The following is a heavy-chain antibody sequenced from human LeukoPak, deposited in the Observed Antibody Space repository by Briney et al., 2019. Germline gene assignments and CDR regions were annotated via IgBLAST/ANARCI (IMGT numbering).Heavy chain of an antibody. CDR1: GFTFNTYS. J-gene: IGHJ4*02. CDR2: ISTGSTYI. D-gene: IGHD6-19*01. V-gene: IGHV3-21*01. Sequence: GGSLRLSCSASGFTFNTYSMNWVRQAPGEGLEWVSSISTGSTYIFYGDSVKGRFTISRDNADNSLYLQMNSLRAEDTAVYYCARTRDSSGCFDFWGQGTLVTVSS. CDR3: ARTRDSSGCFDF.